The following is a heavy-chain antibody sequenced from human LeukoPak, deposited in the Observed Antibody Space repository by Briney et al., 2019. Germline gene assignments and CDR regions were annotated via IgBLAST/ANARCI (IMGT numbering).Heavy chain of an antibody. CDR2: ISGSGDYT. J-gene: IGHJ4*02. D-gene: IGHD1-26*01. CDR1: GFPFSTYA. CDR3: AKYAVGETFFGDY. V-gene: IGHV3-23*01. Sequence: GGSLRLSCAASGFPFSTYAMAWVREAPGKGLEWVSGISGSGDYTFYANSVKGRFTIFRDNSQNTLHLQMNSLGAEDTAVYYCAKYAVGETFFGDYWGQGTLVTVSS.